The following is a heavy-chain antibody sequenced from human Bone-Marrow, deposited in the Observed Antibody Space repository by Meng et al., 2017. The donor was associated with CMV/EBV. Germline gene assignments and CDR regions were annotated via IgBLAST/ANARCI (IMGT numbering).Heavy chain of an antibody. CDR3: ARGKVLTRSYGGNPRDHYGMDV. D-gene: IGHD4-23*01. CDR2: ISSSGSTI. J-gene: IGHJ6*02. CDR1: GFTFSSYE. V-gene: IGHV3-48*03. Sequence: GGSLRLSCAASGFTFSSYEMNWVRQAPGKGLEWVSYISSSGSTIYYADSVKGRFTISRDNAKNSLYLQMNSLRAEDTAVYYCARGKVLTRSYGGNPRDHYGMDVWGQGTTVTVSS.